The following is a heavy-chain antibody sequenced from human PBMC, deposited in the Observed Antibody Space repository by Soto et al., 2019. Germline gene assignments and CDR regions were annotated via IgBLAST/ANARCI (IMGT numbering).Heavy chain of an antibody. CDR1: GYTFTSYG. Sequence: ASVKVSCKASGYTFTSYGISWVRQAPGQGLEWMGWINAGNGNTKYSQKFQDRVTITRDTSASTAYMELCSLRTDDTAVYYCVRDGPLITIFGYGDYWGQGTLVTVSS. CDR2: INAGNGNT. J-gene: IGHJ4*02. CDR3: VRDGPLITIFGYGDY. D-gene: IGHD3-3*01. V-gene: IGHV1-18*01.